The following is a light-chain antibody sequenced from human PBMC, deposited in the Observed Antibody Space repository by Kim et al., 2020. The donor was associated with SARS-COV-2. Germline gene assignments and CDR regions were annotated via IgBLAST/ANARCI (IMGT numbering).Light chain of an antibody. CDR2: EAS. V-gene: IGKV3-15*01. Sequence: EIVLTQSPGTLSFSPGERATLSCRASQSVSSSYLAWYQQRPGQAPNLLIYEASSRAIGIPARFSGSGSGTEFTLTISSLQSEDFAVYCCQQYNKWTSFTCGPGTKVDIK. CDR3: QQYNKWTSFT. J-gene: IGKJ3*01. CDR1: QSVSSSY.